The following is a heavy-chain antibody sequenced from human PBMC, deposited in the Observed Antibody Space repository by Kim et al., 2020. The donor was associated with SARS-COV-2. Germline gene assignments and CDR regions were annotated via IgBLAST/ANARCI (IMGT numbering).Heavy chain of an antibody. Sequence: YSDSVEGRFTISRENSKNTLYLQMNNLRPDDTAVYFCARTMIRGVWDYFDFWGQGTLVTVSS. V-gene: IGHV3-66*01. D-gene: IGHD3-10*01. J-gene: IGHJ4*02. CDR3: ARTMIRGVWDYFDF.